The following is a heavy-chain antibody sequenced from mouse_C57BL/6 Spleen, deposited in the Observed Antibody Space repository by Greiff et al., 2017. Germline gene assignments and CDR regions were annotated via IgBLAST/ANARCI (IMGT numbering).Heavy chain of an antibody. CDR1: GYAFSSSW. J-gene: IGHJ2*01. CDR3: ARPGGLYYFDD. CDR2: IYPGDGDT. D-gene: IGHD4-1*01. Sequence: QVQLQQSGPELVKPGASVKISCKASGYAFSSSWMNWVKQRPGKGLEWIGRIYPGDGDTNYNGKFKGKATLTADKSSSTAYMQLSSLTSEDSAVYFCARPGGLYYFDDWGQGTTLTVSS. V-gene: IGHV1-82*01.